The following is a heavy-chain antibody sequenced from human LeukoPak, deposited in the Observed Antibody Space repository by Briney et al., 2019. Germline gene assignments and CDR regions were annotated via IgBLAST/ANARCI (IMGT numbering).Heavy chain of an antibody. CDR1: GYTFTSYG. Sequence: GASVKVSCKASGYTFTSYGISWVRQAPGQGLEWMGWISAYNGNTNYAQKLQGRVTMTTDTSTNTAYMELRSLRSDDTAVYYCARDQSNYYDSSGIYWGQGTLVTVSS. V-gene: IGHV1-18*01. CDR3: ARDQSNYYDSSGIY. J-gene: IGHJ4*02. CDR2: ISAYNGNT. D-gene: IGHD3-22*01.